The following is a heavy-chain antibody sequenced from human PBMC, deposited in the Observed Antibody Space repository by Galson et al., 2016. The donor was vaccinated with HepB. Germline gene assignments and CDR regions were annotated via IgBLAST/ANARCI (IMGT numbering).Heavy chain of an antibody. V-gene: IGHV5-51*01. D-gene: IGHD3-10*01. CDR1: GYHFGSYW. J-gene: IGHJ6*02. CDR2: IYPGDSDT. Sequence: QSGAEVKKPGESLKIACQGSGYHFGSYWIDWVRQMPGKGLEWMGIIYPGDSDTRYSPPFQGQVTISADKSINTAYLQWSSLKASDSAMYYCVRSGFGDLHDYGMDVWGQGTAVIVSS. CDR3: VRSGFGDLHDYGMDV.